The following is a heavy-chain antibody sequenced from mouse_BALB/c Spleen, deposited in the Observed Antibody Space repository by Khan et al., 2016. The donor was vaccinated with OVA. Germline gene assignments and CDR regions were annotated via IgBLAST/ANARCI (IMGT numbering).Heavy chain of an antibody. Sequence: QLEESGPGLVKPSQSLPLTCTVTGYSITSDYVWNWIRQFPGNKLEWMGYISYSGSTSYTPSLKSRISITRDTSKNQFFLQLKSVTTEDTATYYCAGGRTYWGQGTLVTVSA. CDR2: ISYSGST. J-gene: IGHJ3*01. CDR1: GYSITSDYV. V-gene: IGHV3-2*02. CDR3: AGGRTY.